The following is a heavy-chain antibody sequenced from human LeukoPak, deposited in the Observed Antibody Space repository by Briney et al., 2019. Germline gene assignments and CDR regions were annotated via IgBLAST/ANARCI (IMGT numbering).Heavy chain of an antibody. CDR3: ARGRSRGYSYGVFDY. V-gene: IGHV3-21*01. CDR2: ISSSSSYI. Sequence: PGGSLRLSCAASGFTFSSYSMNWVRQAPGKGLEWVSSISSSSSYIYHADSVKGRFTISRDNAKNSLYLQMNSLRAEDTAVYYCARGRSRGYSYGVFDYWGQGTLVTVSS. J-gene: IGHJ4*02. D-gene: IGHD5-18*01. CDR1: GFTFSSYS.